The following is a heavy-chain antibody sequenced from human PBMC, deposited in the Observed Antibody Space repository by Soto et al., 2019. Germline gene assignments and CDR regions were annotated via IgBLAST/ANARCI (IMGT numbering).Heavy chain of an antibody. CDR3: ARGLDYDFWSGYPPAHYYYMDV. J-gene: IGHJ6*03. V-gene: IGHV1-8*01. CDR2: MIPNSGNT. CDR1: GYTFTSYD. Sequence: GASVKVSCKASGYTFTSYDINWVRQATGQGLEWMGWMIPNSGNTGYAQKFQGRVTMTGNTSISTAYMELSSLRSEDTAVYYCARGLDYDFWSGYPPAHYYYMDVWGKGTTVTVSS. D-gene: IGHD3-3*01.